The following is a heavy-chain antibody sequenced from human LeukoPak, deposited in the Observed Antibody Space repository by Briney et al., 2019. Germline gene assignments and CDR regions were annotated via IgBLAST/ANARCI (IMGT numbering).Heavy chain of an antibody. CDR2: IWYDGSNK. D-gene: IGHD6-13*01. CDR1: GFTFSSYS. V-gene: IGHV3-33*08. Sequence: SGGSLRLSCAASGFTFSSYSMNWVRQAPGKGLEWVAVIWYDGSNKYYADSVKGRFTISRDNSKNTLYLQMNSLRAEDTAVYYCARAGRVPRIAAAALVPPDYWGQGTLVTVSS. J-gene: IGHJ4*02. CDR3: ARAGRVPRIAAAALVPPDY.